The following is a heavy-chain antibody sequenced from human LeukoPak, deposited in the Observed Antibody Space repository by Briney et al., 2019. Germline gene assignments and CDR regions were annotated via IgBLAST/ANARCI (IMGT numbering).Heavy chain of an antibody. D-gene: IGHD5-18*01. CDR2: IYTSGST. V-gene: IGHV4-4*07. Sequence: SETLSLTCAVSGGSISSDYWSWVRQPAGKGLEWIGRIYTSGSTNYNPSLKSRVTISVDTSKNQFSLKLSSVTAADTAVYYCARDLAWFAAMGKGFDYWGQGTLVTVSS. CDR3: ARDLAWFAAMGKGFDY. J-gene: IGHJ4*02. CDR1: GGSISSDY.